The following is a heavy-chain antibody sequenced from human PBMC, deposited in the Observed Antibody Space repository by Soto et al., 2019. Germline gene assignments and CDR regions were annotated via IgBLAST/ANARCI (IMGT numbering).Heavy chain of an antibody. CDR3: SKATAATVTAPFDY. J-gene: IGHJ4*02. CDR1: GFTFDAYA. V-gene: IGHV3-9*01. CDR2: ISWNSGTI. D-gene: IGHD4-17*01. Sequence: EVQLVESGGGLVLPGRSLRLSCAASGFTFDAYAMHWVRQAPGRGLEWVSAISWNSGTIAYADSVKGRFTISRDSAKNSLYLQMNSLRAEDTAFYYCSKATAATVTAPFDYWGQGTLVTVSS.